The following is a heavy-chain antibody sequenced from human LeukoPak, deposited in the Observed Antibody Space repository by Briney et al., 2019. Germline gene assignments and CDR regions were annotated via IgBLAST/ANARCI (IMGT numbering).Heavy chain of an antibody. J-gene: IGHJ4*02. CDR2: INHSGST. CDR1: GGSFSGYY. D-gene: IGHD6-13*01. V-gene: IGHV4-34*01. CDR3: ARDPVAAAGIPPATNFDY. Sequence: SETLSLTCAVYGGSFSGYYWSWIRQPPGKGLEWIGEINHSGSTNYNPSLKSRVTISVDTSKNQFSLKLSSVTAADTAVYYCARDPVAAAGIPPATNFDYWGQGTLVTVSS.